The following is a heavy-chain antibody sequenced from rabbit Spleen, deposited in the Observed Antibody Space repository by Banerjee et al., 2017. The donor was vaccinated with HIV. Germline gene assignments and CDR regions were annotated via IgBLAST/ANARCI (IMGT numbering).Heavy chain of an antibody. CDR1: GVSLNDKDV. D-gene: IGHD4-1*01. CDR2: INIVTGKS. Sequence: EQLEESGGGLVKSEGSLTLTCKASGVSLNDKDVMCWVRQAPGKGLEWIACINIVTGKSVYASWAKGRFTMSRTSSTTVTLQMTSLTAADTATYFCARSGYVGWGGDGDLMGNKLWGPGTLVTV. V-gene: IGHV1S45*01. CDR3: ARSGYVGWGGDGDLMGNKL. J-gene: IGHJ4*01.